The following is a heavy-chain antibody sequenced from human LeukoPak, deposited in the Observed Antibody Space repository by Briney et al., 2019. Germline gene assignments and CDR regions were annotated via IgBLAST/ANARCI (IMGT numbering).Heavy chain of an antibody. CDR3: ARGDGGAAGYDC. CDR2: ISSSSSYI. V-gene: IGHV3-21*01. CDR1: GFTFSSYS. D-gene: IGHD1-26*01. J-gene: IGHJ4*02. Sequence: PGGSLRLSCAASGFTFSSYSMNWVRQAPGKGLEWVSSISSSSSYIYYADSVKGRFTISRDNAKNSLYLQMNSLRAEDTAVYYCARGDGGAAGYDCWGQGTLVTVSS.